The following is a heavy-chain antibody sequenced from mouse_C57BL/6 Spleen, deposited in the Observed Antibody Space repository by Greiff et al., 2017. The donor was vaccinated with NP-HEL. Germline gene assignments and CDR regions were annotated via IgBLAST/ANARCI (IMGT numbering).Heavy chain of an antibody. Sequence: QVHVRQSGAELVKPGASVKLSCKASGYTFTEYTIHWVKQRSGKGLEWIGWFYPGGGSIKYNEKFKDKATLTADKSSSTVYMELSRLTSEDSAVYFCARDEEEAEITTVVGGYYYAMDYWGQGTSVTVSS. CDR3: ARDEEEAEITTVVGGYYYAMDY. D-gene: IGHD1-1*01. CDR1: GYTFTEYT. CDR2: FYPGGGSI. V-gene: IGHV1-62-2*01. J-gene: IGHJ4*01.